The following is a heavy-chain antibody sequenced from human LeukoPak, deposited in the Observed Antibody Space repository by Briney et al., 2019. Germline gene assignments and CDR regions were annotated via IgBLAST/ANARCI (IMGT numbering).Heavy chain of an antibody. CDR2: ISGSGGST. CDR3: ANWGGSYGYSVDY. Sequence: PGGSLRLSCAASGFTFSSYALSWVRQAPGKGLEWVSAISGSGGSTYYADSVKGRFTISRDNSKNTLYLQMNSLRAEDTAVYYCANWGGSYGYSVDYWGQGTLVTVSS. D-gene: IGHD5-18*01. CDR1: GFTFSSYA. J-gene: IGHJ4*02. V-gene: IGHV3-23*01.